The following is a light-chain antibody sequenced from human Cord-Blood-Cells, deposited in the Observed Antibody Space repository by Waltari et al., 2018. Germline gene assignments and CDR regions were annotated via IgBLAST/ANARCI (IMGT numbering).Light chain of an antibody. CDR3: QQLNSYPVT. CDR2: AAS. J-gene: IGKJ4*01. CDR1: QGITSY. Sequence: DIQFTQSPSFLSASLGDRVTITCRASQGITSYLAWYQQKPGKAPKLLIYAASTLQSGVPSRFSGSGYGTEFTLTISSLQPEDFATYYCQQLNSYPVTFGGGTKVEIK. V-gene: IGKV1-9*01.